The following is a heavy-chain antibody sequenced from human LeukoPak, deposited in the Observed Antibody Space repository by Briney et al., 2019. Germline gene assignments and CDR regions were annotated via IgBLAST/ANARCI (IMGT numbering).Heavy chain of an antibody. Sequence: GASVKVSCKASGYSFTTYAMHWVRQAPGQRLEWMGWINGGNGNTKYSENFQGRVTITRDTSASTAYMELSRLRSDDTAVYYCARDRPRESVVVVRLDYWGQGTLVTVSS. CDR3: ARDRPRESVVVVRLDY. CDR2: INGGNGNT. J-gene: IGHJ4*02. V-gene: IGHV1-3*01. D-gene: IGHD3-22*01. CDR1: GYSFTTYA.